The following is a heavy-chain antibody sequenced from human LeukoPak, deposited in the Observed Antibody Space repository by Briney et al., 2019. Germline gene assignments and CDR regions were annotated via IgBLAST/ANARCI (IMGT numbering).Heavy chain of an antibody. CDR2: IYHSGST. CDR3: ARFAVAGIFDY. Sequence: SGTLSLTCAVSGGSISSSNWWSWVRQPPGKGLEWIGEIYHSGSTNYNPSLKSRVTISVGKSKNQFSLKLSSVTAADTAVYYCARFAVAGIFDYWGQGTLVTVSS. CDR1: GGSISSSNW. D-gene: IGHD6-19*01. V-gene: IGHV4-4*02. J-gene: IGHJ4*02.